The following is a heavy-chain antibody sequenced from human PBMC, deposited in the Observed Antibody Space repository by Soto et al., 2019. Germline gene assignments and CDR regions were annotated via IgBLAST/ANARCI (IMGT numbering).Heavy chain of an antibody. Sequence: PSETLSLTCTASGGSISSGGYYWSWIRQHPGKGLEWIGYIYYSGSTYYNPSLKSRVTISVDTSKNQFSLKLSSVTAADTAVYYCARLYDSSGYYYVYAFDIWGQGTMVTVSS. V-gene: IGHV4-31*03. CDR3: ARLYDSSGYYYVYAFDI. D-gene: IGHD3-22*01. CDR2: IYYSGST. CDR1: GGSISSGGYY. J-gene: IGHJ3*02.